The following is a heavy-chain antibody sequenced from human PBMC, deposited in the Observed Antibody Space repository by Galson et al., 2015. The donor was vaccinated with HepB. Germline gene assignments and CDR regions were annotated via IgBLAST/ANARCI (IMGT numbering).Heavy chain of an antibody. CDR1: GYTFTGYY. CDR2: INPNSGGT. D-gene: IGHD3-22*01. V-gene: IGHV1-2*06. CDR3: ATREGSSGYYGGFDY. J-gene: IGHJ4*02. Sequence: SVKVSCKASGYTFTGYYMHWVRQAPGQGLEWMGRINPNSGGTNYAQKFQGRVTMTRDTSISTAYMELSRLRSDDTAVYYCATREGSSGYYGGFDYWGQETLVTVSS.